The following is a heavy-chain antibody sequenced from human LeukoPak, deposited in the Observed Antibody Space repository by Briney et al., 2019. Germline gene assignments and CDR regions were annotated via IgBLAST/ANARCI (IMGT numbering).Heavy chain of an antibody. CDR1: GFTFSSYE. J-gene: IGHJ4*02. Sequence: PGGSLRLSCAASGFTFSSYEMNWVRQAPGKGLEWVSYISSSGSTIYYADSVKGRFTISRDNAKNSLYLQMNSLRAEDTAVYYCARDPGYSSSWYVCATKTESFDYWGQGTLVTVSS. CDR2: ISSSGSTI. CDR3: ARDPGYSSSWYVCATKTESFDY. V-gene: IGHV3-48*03. D-gene: IGHD6-13*01.